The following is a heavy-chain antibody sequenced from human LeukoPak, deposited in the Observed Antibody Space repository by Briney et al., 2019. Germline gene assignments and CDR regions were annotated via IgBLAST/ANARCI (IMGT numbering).Heavy chain of an antibody. D-gene: IGHD3-16*01. J-gene: IGHJ3*02. CDR1: RFTFSSYG. V-gene: IGHV3-30*18. CDR2: ISYDGNNR. CDR3: AKVKGEVNGAFDI. Sequence: GESLTLTCTASRFTFSSYGMHWVRQAPGKGLEWVAVISYDGNNRYYADSVKGRFTISRYNSKNTLYLQMNSMRAEDTAVYYCAKVKGEVNGAFDIWGQGTMVTVSS.